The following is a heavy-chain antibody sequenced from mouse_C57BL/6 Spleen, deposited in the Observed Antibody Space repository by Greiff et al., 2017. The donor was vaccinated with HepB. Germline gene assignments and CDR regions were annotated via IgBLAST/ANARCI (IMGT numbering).Heavy chain of an antibody. D-gene: IGHD3-1*01. CDR3: ARDRGASYYCDY. CDR2: ISDGGSYT. J-gene: IGHJ2*01. Sequence: DVKLVESGGGLVKPGGSLKLSCAASGFTFSSYAMSWVRQTPEKRLEWVATISDGGSYTYYPDNVKGRFTISRDNAKNNLYLQMSHLKSEDTAMYYCARDRGASYYCDYWGQGTTLTVSS. CDR1: GFTFSSYA. V-gene: IGHV5-4*01.